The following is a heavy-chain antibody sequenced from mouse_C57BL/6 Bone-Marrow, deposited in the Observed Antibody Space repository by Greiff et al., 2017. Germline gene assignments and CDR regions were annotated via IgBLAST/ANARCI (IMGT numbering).Heavy chain of an antibody. V-gene: IGHV5-17*01. CDR3: ARNSNYFAWFAY. CDR2: ISSGSSTI. D-gene: IGHD2-5*01. CDR1: GFTFSDYG. Sequence: DVKLVESGGGLVKPGGSLKLSCAASGFTFSDYGMHWVRQAPEKGLEWVAYISSGSSTIYYADTVKGRFTISRDNAKNTLFLQMTSLRSEDTAMYYCARNSNYFAWFAYWGQGTLVTVSA. J-gene: IGHJ3*01.